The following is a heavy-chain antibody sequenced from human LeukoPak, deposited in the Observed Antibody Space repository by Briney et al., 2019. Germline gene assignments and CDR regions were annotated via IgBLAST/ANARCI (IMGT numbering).Heavy chain of an antibody. CDR2: ISSSSSYI. J-gene: IGHJ3*02. Sequence: GGSLRLSCAASGFTFSSYSMNWVRQAPGKGLEWVSSISSSSSYIYYADSVKGRFTISRDNAKNSLYLQMNSLRAEDTAVYYCARDDYGDYVFSVGAFDIWGQGTMVTVSS. V-gene: IGHV3-21*01. CDR3: ARDDYGDYVFSVGAFDI. CDR1: GFTFSSYS. D-gene: IGHD4-17*01.